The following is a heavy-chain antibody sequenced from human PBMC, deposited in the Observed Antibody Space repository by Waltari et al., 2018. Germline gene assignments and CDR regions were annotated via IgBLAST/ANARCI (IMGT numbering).Heavy chain of an antibody. D-gene: IGHD1-26*01. CDR2: ISSDGSGK. CDR3: AKAGGIYNYPLDP. J-gene: IGHJ5*02. Sequence: HVEESGGGVVVPGGSLGLSCVACEFPFIHYGVLWVRQAPGKGLEWLAVISSDGSGKYYADSVKGRFTMSRDNSKNMVYLQMNSLRPEDTAVYYCAKAGGIYNYPLDPWGQGTLVTVSS. V-gene: IGHV3-30*18. CDR1: EFPFIHYG.